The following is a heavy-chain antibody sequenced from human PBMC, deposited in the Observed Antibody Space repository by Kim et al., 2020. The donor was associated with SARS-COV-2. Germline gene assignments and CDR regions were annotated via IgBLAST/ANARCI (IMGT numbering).Heavy chain of an antibody. D-gene: IGHD1-7*01. V-gene: IGHV1-69*01. CDR2: TA. J-gene: IGHJ4*02. CDR3: ARGAGTTVDY. Sequence: TANYAQKCQARVTITADESTSTAYMGLSSLRSEDTAVYYCARGAGTTVDYWGQGTLVTVSS.